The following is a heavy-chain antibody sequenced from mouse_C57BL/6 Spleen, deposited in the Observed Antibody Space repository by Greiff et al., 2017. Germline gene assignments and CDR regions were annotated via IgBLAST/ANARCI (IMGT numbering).Heavy chain of an antibody. CDR2: INYDGSST. Sequence: EVKLVESEGGLVQPGSSMKLSCTASGFTFSDYYMAWVRQVPEKGLEWVANINYDGSSTYYLDSLKSRFIISRDNAKNILYLQMSSLKSEDTTTYYCAREGLYYGNYIFDYWGQGTTLTVSS. CDR1: GFTFSDYY. J-gene: IGHJ2*01. V-gene: IGHV5-16*01. CDR3: AREGLYYGNYIFDY. D-gene: IGHD2-1*01.